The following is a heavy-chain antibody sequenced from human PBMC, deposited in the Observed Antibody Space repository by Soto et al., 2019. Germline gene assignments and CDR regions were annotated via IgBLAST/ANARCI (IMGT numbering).Heavy chain of an antibody. J-gene: IGHJ4*02. CDR2: IYYSGST. D-gene: IGHD6-13*01. Sequence: SETLSLTCTVSGGSISNYYWSWIRQPPGKGLQWIGYIYYSGSTYYNPSLKSRVTISVDTSKNQFSLKLSSVTAADTAVYYCERDSRLAAAGHFDYWGQGTLVTVSS. CDR1: GGSISNYY. V-gene: IGHV4-59*12. CDR3: ERDSRLAAAGHFDY.